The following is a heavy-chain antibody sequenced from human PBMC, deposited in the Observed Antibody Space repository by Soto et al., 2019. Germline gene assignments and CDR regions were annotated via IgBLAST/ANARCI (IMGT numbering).Heavy chain of an antibody. CDR2: IIDSGAST. Sequence: VHLLESGGALVQPGGSLRLSCAASGFTFSSCAMGWVRQAPGKGLEWVSDIIDSGASTYYADAVKGRFTISRDNSKSTLFLQMNSLRAEDTAVYYCGKGRSYYYYYGVDVWGQGTTVTVSS. CDR1: GFTFSSCA. J-gene: IGHJ6*02. V-gene: IGHV3-23*01. D-gene: IGHD1-26*01. CDR3: GKGRSYYYYYGVDV.